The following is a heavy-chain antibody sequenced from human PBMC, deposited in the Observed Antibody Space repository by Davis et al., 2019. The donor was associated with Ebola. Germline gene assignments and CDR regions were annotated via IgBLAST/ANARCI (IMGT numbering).Heavy chain of an antibody. CDR2: INPNSGGT. CDR1: GYTFTSYG. D-gene: IGHD3-10*01. Sequence: AASVKVSCKASGYTFTSYGFTWVRQAPGQGLEWMGRINPNSGGTNYAQKFQGRVTMSRDTSTSTVYMELSSLRSEDTAVYFCARGSPLGFGELLGPHWRYYYGMDVWGKGTTVTVSS. J-gene: IGHJ6*04. V-gene: IGHV1-2*06. CDR3: ARGSPLGFGELLGPHWRYYYGMDV.